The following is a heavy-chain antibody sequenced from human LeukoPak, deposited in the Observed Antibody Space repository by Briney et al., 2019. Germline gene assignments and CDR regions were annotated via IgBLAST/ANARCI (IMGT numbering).Heavy chain of an antibody. V-gene: IGHV1-18*01. CDR3: ARDPSVAVAGYFDY. Sequence: APVKVSCKASGYTFTSYGISWVRQAPGQGLEWMGWISAYNGNTNYAQKLRGRGTMTTETSTSTAYMELRSLRSDDTAVYYCARDPSVAVAGYFDYWGQGTLVTVSS. CDR2: ISAYNGNT. CDR1: GYTFTSYG. J-gene: IGHJ4*02. D-gene: IGHD6-19*01.